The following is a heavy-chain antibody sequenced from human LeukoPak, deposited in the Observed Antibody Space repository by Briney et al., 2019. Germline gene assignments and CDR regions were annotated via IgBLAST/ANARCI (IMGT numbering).Heavy chain of an antibody. Sequence: SETLSLTCIVSGGSISRSTYYWGWLRQPPGKGLEWIGSISDSGSTNYNPSLKSRVTISVDTSKNQFSLKLSSVTAADTAVYYCAREYCSGGSCPLDYWGQGTLVTVSS. J-gene: IGHJ4*02. CDR2: ISDSGST. CDR3: AREYCSGGSCPLDY. CDR1: GGSISRSTYY. V-gene: IGHV4-39*07. D-gene: IGHD2-15*01.